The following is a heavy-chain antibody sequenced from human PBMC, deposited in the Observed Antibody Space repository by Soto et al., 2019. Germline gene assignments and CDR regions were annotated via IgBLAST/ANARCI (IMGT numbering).Heavy chain of an antibody. V-gene: IGHV4-59*01. CDR3: ARESRTTGATIYYYYMDV. J-gene: IGHJ6*03. Sequence: PSETLSLTCTVSGGSISSFYWSWIRQPPGKGLEWIGYIYYSGSTNYNPSLKGRVTISVDTSKNQFSLKLSSVTAADTAVYYCARESRTTGATIYYYYMDVWGKGTTVTVSS. CDR2: IYYSGST. D-gene: IGHD1-7*01. CDR1: GGSISSFY.